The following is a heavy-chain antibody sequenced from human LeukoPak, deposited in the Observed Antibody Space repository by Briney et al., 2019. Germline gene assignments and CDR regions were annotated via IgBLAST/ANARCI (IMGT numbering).Heavy chain of an antibody. V-gene: IGHV7-4-1*02. CDR2: INTNTGNP. CDR3: ARGRRVDDYGDYGRNGMDV. D-gene: IGHD4-17*01. J-gene: IGHJ6*02. Sequence: ASVKVSCKASGYTFTSYAMNWVRQAPGQGLEWMGWINTNTGNPTYAQGFTGRFVFSLDTSVSTAYLQISSLKAEDTAVYYCARGRRVDDYGDYGRNGMDVWGQGTTVTVSS. CDR1: GYTFTSYA.